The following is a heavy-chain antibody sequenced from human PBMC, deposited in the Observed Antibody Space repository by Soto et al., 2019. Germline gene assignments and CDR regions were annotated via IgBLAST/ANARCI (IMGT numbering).Heavy chain of an antibody. Sequence: SVKVSCKASGGTFSSYTISWVRQAPGQGLEWMGRIIPILGIANYAQKFQGRVTITADKSTSTAYMELSSLRSEDTAVYYCARDWVYCSSTSCPSRGDAFDIWGQGTMVTVSS. J-gene: IGHJ3*02. CDR2: IIPILGIA. D-gene: IGHD2-2*01. V-gene: IGHV1-69*04. CDR3: ARDWVYCSSTSCPSRGDAFDI. CDR1: GGTFSSYT.